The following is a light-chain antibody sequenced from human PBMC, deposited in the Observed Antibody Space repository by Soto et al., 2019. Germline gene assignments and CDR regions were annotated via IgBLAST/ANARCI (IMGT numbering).Light chain of an antibody. CDR1: STDVGGCNY. CDR3: TSYTSSSPLV. Sequence: QSALTQPASVSGSPGQSITISCTGTSTDVGGCNYVSWYQHHPGKAPKLMIYEVVNRPSGVSNRCSGSKSGITASLTICGLQAEDEADYYCTSYTSSSPLVFGTGTKLTVL. CDR2: EVV. V-gene: IGLV2-14*01. J-gene: IGLJ1*01.